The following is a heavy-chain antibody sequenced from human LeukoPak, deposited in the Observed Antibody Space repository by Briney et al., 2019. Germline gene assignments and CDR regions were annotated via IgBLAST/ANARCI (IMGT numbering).Heavy chain of an antibody. Sequence: PGRSLRLSCAASGFTFSGSAMHWVRQASGKGLEWVGRIRSKANSYATAYAASVKGRFTISRDDSKNTAYLQMNSLKTEDTAVYYCTSLAYCGGDCLRDVWGKGTTVTVSS. V-gene: IGHV3-73*01. CDR1: GFTFSGSA. J-gene: IGHJ6*04. CDR2: IRSKANSYAT. D-gene: IGHD2-21*02. CDR3: TSLAYCGGDCLRDV.